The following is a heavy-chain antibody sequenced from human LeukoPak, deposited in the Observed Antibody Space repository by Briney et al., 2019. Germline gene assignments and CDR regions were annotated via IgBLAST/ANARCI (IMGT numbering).Heavy chain of an antibody. D-gene: IGHD3-10*01. CDR3: ARGGFGELFTNWFDP. CDR2: IYYSGST. CDR1: GGSISSYY. Sequence: SETLSLTCTVSGGSISSYYWSWIRQPPGKGLEWIGYIYYSGSTNYNPSLKGRVTISVDTSKNQFSLKLSSVTAADTAVYYCARGGFGELFTNWFDPWGQGTLVTVSS. J-gene: IGHJ5*02. V-gene: IGHV4-59*01.